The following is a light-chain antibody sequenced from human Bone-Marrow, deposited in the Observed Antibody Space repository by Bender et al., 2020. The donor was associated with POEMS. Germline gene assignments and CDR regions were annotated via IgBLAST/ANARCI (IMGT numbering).Light chain of an antibody. CDR1: SSDVGSYNL. CDR3: CSYAGSNTYV. CDR2: EDT. V-gene: IGLV2-23*01. J-gene: IGLJ1*01. Sequence: QSALTQPASVSGSPGQSITISCTGTSSDVGSYNLVSWYQQHPGRAPKLIISEDTKRPSGVSSRFSGSKSGNTASLTISGLQSEDEADYYCCSYAGSNTYVFGTGTKVTVL.